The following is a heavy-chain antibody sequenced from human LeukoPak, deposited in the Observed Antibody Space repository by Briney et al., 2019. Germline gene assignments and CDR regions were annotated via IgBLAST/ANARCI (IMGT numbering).Heavy chain of an antibody. CDR3: ARGRAAAGIMH. V-gene: IGHV4-59*08. J-gene: IGHJ4*02. D-gene: IGHD6-13*01. CDR1: GGSISSYY. CDR2: IYYSGST. Sequence: SETLSLTCTVSGGSISSYYWSWIRQPPGKGVVWIGYIYYSGSTNYNPSLKSRVTISVDTSKNQFSLKLSSVTAADTAVYYCARGRAAAGIMHWGQGTLVTVSS.